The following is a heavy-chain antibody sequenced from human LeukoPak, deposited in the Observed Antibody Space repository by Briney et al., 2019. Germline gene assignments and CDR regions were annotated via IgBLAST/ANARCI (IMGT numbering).Heavy chain of an antibody. CDR1: GYSFTSYW. CDR3: ARQAEQWLAKYHFDY. J-gene: IGHJ4*02. Sequence: GESLKISCKGSGYSFTSYWIGWVRQMPGKGLEWMGIIYPGDSDTRYSPSFQGQVTISADKSISTAYLQWSSLKASDTAMYYCARQAEQWLAKYHFDYWGQGTLVTVSS. CDR2: IYPGDSDT. D-gene: IGHD6-19*01. V-gene: IGHV5-51*01.